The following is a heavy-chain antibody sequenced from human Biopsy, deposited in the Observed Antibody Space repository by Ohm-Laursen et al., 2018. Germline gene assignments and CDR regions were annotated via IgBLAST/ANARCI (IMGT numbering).Heavy chain of an antibody. J-gene: IGHJ2*01. CDR3: ARHAPSYSGSYWRYFDL. D-gene: IGHD1-26*01. Sequence: SDTVSLTCPVSGGSISSYYWSWIRQPPGKGLERIGYIYYTGSTNYNPSLKSRVTISVDTSMNHLSLSLTSVTAADTAVYYCARHAPSYSGSYWRYFDLWGRGTLVTVSS. CDR1: GGSISSYY. CDR2: IYYTGST. V-gene: IGHV4-59*08.